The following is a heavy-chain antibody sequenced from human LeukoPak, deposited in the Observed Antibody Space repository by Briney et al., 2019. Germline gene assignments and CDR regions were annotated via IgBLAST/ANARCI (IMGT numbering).Heavy chain of an antibody. Sequence: SETLSLTCTVSGGSISSYYWSWIRQPPGKGLEWIGYIYYSGSTNYNPSLKSRVTISADTSKNQFSLKLSSVTAADTAVYYCARAGDYGGNYYYYYMDVWGKGTTVTVSS. J-gene: IGHJ6*03. D-gene: IGHD4-23*01. CDR3: ARAGDYGGNYYYYYMDV. CDR2: IYYSGST. CDR1: GGSISSYY. V-gene: IGHV4-59*01.